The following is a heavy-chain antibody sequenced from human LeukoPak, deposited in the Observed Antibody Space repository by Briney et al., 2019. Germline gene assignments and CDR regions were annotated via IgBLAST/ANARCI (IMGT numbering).Heavy chain of an antibody. J-gene: IGHJ5*02. Sequence: SVKVSCKASGGTFSSYAISWVRQAPGQGLEWMGGIIPIFGTANYAQKFQGRVTITRDTSASTAYMELSSLRSEDTAVYYCARDCSGFFDPWGQGTLVTVSS. CDR3: ARDCSGFFDP. D-gene: IGHD2-15*01. CDR2: IIPIFGTA. CDR1: GGTFSSYA. V-gene: IGHV1-69*05.